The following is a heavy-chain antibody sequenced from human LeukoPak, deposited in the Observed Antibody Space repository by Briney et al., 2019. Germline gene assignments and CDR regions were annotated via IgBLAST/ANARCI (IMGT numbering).Heavy chain of an antibody. D-gene: IGHD3-22*01. J-gene: IGHJ4*02. CDR3: ARAYYYDNCGHQSGH. CDR2: INPNSGGT. CDR1: GYTFTGYY. V-gene: IGHV1-2*02. Sequence: ASVKVSCKASGYTFTGYYMHWVRQAPGQRLEYMGWINPNSGGTEYAQKFQGRVTMTRDTSISTAYMELSRLSSDDTAVYYCARAYYYDNCGHQSGHWGQGTPVTVSS.